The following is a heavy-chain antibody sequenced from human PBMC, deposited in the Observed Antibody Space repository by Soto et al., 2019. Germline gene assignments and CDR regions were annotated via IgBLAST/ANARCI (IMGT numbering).Heavy chain of an antibody. CDR1: GDTFASFG. Sequence: ASVKVSCKASGDTFASFGLSWVRQAPGQGLEWLGWISAYNGNTHYAQKVRDRVTLTTDTSTNTAYMELRSLTSDDMAVYYCARDQESITDRILQYWGQGTRVTVSS. V-gene: IGHV1-18*03. J-gene: IGHJ4*02. CDR2: ISAYNGNT. D-gene: IGHD3-10*01. CDR3: ARDQESITDRILQY.